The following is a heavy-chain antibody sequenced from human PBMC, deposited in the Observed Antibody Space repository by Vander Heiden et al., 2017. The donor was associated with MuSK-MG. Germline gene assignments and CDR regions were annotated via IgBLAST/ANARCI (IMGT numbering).Heavy chain of an antibody. Sequence: QVQLVQSGAVVKKPGSSVQVSCKASGGTFSSYAISWGRQVPGQGLEGMGRIIPILGIANYAQKFQGRVTITADKSTSTAYMELSSLRSEDTAVYYCARAHCSSTSCYAYNWFDPWGHGTLVTVSS. D-gene: IGHD2-2*01. V-gene: IGHV1-69*04. CDR3: ARAHCSSTSCYAYNWFDP. J-gene: IGHJ5*02. CDR1: GGTFSSYA. CDR2: IIPILGIA.